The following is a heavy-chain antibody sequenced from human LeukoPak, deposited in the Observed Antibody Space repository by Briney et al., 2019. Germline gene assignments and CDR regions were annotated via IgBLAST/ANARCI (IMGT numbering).Heavy chain of an antibody. J-gene: IGHJ4*02. CDR3: AKALNLDYSIDV. CDR1: RFSFSDFA. V-gene: IGHV3-23*01. D-gene: IGHD4-11*01. CDR2: INRSGGTT. Sequence: TGGSLRLSCAATRFSFSDFAMAWVRQAPGKGLEWVSTINRSGGTTYYTDSVKGRFTISRDNSNNTLFLQMSSLTADDTAVYYCAKALNLDYSIDVWGQGILVTVSS.